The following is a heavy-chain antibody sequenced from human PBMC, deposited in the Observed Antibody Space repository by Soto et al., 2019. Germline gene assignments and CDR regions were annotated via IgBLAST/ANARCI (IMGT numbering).Heavy chain of an antibody. CDR3: ASQYCSGGSCYFDY. J-gene: IGHJ4*02. V-gene: IGHV1-69*02. CDR1: GGTFSSYT. CDR2: IIPILGIA. D-gene: IGHD2-15*01. Sequence: QVQLVQSGAEVKKPGSSVKVSCKASGGTFSSYTISWVRQAPGQGLEWMGRIIPILGIANYAQKFQGRVTITADKSTSTAYMELRSLRSEDTAVYYCASQYCSGGSCYFDYWGQGTLVTVSS.